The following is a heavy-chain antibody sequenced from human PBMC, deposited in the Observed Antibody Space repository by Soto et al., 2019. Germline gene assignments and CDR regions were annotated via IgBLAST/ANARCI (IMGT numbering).Heavy chain of an antibody. CDR2: IYYRGST. J-gene: IGHJ6*02. CDR3: ASDLATAMGDWYGMDV. Sequence: QVQLQESGPGLVKPSQTLSLTCTVSGGSISSGDYYWSWIRQPPGKGLEWIGYIYYRGSTYYNPSLTRQVTISVDTSKNQFSLKLSSVTAADTAVYYCASDLATAMGDWYGMDVGGQGTTVTVSS. V-gene: IGHV4-30-4*01. D-gene: IGHD5-18*01. CDR1: GGSISSGDYY.